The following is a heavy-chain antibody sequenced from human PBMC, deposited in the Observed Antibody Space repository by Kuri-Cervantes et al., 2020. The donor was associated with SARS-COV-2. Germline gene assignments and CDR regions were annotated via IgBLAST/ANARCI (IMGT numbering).Heavy chain of an antibody. CDR3: AKDVICSSTSCRPWFHP. D-gene: IGHD2-2*01. CDR1: GVTLSTYA. V-gene: IGHV3-23*01. CDR2: INNSGGST. Sequence: GSLGPSRAASGVTLSTYAMDLVRQAPGKRLEWVSTINNSGGSTYYAEPVEGRFTNSRDNSKNTLYLQMNSLRAEDAAVYYCAKDVICSSTSCRPWFHPWAHGTLVTVSS. J-gene: IGHJ5*02.